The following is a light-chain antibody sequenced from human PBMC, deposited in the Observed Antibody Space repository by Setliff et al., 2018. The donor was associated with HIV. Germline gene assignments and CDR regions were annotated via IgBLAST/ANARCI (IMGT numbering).Light chain of an antibody. V-gene: IGLV2-11*01. J-gene: IGLJ1*01. CDR1: SSVVGASNS. CDR2: DVS. CDR3: CSYAGSYTSLYV. Sequence: SALTQPRSVSGSPGQSVTISCTGTSSVVGASNSVSWYQHHPGKAPKVIIYDVSDRPSGAPDRFSGSKSGNTASLTISGLQAEDEADYYCCSYAGSYTSLYVFGTGTKVTVL.